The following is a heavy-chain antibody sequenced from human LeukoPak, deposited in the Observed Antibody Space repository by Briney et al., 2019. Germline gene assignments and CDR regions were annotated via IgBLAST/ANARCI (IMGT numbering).Heavy chain of an antibody. D-gene: IGHD6-13*01. Sequence: GSLRLSCTASGFTFGDCGMSWVRQAPGKGLEWVSGINWNGDSPRYADSVKGRFTISRDNAKNSLYLQMNSLRAEDTAVYYCARDRATLSSSWYNYWGQGTLVTVSS. CDR3: ARDRATLSSSWYNY. V-gene: IGHV3-20*04. CDR2: INWNGDSP. J-gene: IGHJ4*02. CDR1: GFTFGDCG.